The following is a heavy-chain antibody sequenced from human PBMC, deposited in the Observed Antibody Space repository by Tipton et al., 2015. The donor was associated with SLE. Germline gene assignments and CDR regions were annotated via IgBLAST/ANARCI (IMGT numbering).Heavy chain of an antibody. Sequence: GSLRLSCAASGFTFSSYGMNWVRQAPGQGLQWVSSFSSSGSYIYYADSVKGRFTISRDNAKNSLYLQMNSLRAEDTAVYYCASGEQWLPYWGQGTLVTVSS. J-gene: IGHJ4*02. CDR2: FSSSGSYI. CDR3: ASGEQWLPY. V-gene: IGHV3-21*01. D-gene: IGHD6-19*01. CDR1: GFTFSSYG.